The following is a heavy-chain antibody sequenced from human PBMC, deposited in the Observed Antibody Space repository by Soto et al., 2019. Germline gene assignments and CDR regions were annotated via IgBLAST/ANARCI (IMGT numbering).Heavy chain of an antibody. CDR2: ISGSGGST. J-gene: IGHJ4*02. V-gene: IGHV3-23*01. CDR3: AKDRRYDILTGYYTSYYFDY. D-gene: IGHD3-9*01. CDR1: GFTFSSYA. Sequence: GGSLRLSCAASGFTFSSYAMSWVRQAPGKGLEWVSAISGSGGSTYYADSVKGRFTISRDNSKNTLYLQMNSLRAEDSAVYYCAKDRRYDILTGYYTSYYFDYWGQGTLVTVSS.